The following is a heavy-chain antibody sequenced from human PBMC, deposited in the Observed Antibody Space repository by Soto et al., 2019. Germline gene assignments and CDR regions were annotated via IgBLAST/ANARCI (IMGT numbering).Heavy chain of an antibody. V-gene: IGHV4-30-4*01. Sequence: QVQLQESGPGLVKPSQTLSLTCTVSGGSISSGDYYWSWIRQPPGKGLEWIGYIYYSGSTYYNPSLKSRVTISVDTSKNQFSLKLSSVTAADTAVYYCVRITMVRGVIIRGYFDYWGQGTLVTVSS. CDR3: VRITMVRGVIIRGYFDY. CDR1: GGSISSGDYY. CDR2: IYYSGST. J-gene: IGHJ4*02. D-gene: IGHD3-10*01.